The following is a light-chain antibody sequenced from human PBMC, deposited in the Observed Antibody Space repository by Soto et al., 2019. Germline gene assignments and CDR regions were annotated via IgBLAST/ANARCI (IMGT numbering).Light chain of an antibody. CDR3: QQYGDSLLT. CDR2: HAS. V-gene: IGKV3-20*01. J-gene: IGKJ4*01. Sequence: ENVLTQSPGTLSLSPGERATLSCRASQSISNSYLAWYQQKPGQTPSLLIYHASNRATGIPDRFSGSGSGTDFNLTISRLEPEDFAVYYCQQYGDSLLTFGGGTKVEIK. CDR1: QSISNSY.